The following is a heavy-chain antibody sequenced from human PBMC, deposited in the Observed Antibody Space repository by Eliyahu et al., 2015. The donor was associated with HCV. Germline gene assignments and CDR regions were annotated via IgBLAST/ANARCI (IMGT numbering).Heavy chain of an antibody. CDR1: GFSLSPYS. Sequence: EVQLVESGGGLVKPGGSLRLSCVASGFSLSPYSMNWVRQAPGKGLEWVSSIISSSTFIYYADSVKGRFTISRDNAEDSLYLQMDSLRVEDTAVYYCARLSAAMVSLDLWGQGTLVTVSS. D-gene: IGHD5-18*01. J-gene: IGHJ4*02. CDR2: IISSSTFI. CDR3: ARLSAAMVSLDL. V-gene: IGHV3-21*01.